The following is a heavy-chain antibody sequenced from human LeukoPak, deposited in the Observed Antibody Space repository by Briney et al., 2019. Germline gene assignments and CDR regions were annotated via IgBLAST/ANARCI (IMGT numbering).Heavy chain of an antibody. Sequence: KPGGSLRLSCAASGFTFSSYAMSGVPQPPGKGLEWVSAFSGSGGTTHYADSVKGRFTISRDDSKSALYLQMNSLRAEDTAVYYCAKGGYYYDSSGFLHWGQGTLVTVSS. J-gene: IGHJ4*02. V-gene: IGHV3-23*01. CDR3: AKGGYYYDSSGFLH. D-gene: IGHD3-22*01. CDR1: GFTFSSYA. CDR2: FSGSGGTT.